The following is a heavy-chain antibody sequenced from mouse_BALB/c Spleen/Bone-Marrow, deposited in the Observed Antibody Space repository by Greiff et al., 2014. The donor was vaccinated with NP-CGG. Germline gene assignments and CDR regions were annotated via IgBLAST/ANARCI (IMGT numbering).Heavy chain of an antibody. CDR3: KSNNYGSSRGFVY. Sequence: QVQLQQSDAELVKPGASVKMSCKASGYTFTDHAIHWVKQKPEQGLEWIGYISPGNGDIKYNEKFKGKATLTADKSSSTAYMQLSSLTSEDSAVYFCKSNNYGSSRGFVYWGQGAPVTVSA. V-gene: IGHV1S53*02. CDR2: ISPGNGDI. J-gene: IGHJ3*01. D-gene: IGHD1-1*01. CDR1: GYTFTDHA.